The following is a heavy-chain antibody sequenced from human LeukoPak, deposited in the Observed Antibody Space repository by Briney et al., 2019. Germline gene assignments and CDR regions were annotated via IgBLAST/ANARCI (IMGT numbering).Heavy chain of an antibody. CDR1: GSTFSSYS. Sequence: GSLRLSCAASGSTFSSYSMNWVRQAPGKGLEWIGEINHSGSTNYNPSLKSRVTISVDTSKNQFSLKLSSVTAADTAVYYCARHYGIMIVVQRPRDDAFDIWGQGTMVTVSS. CDR2: INHSGST. CDR3: ARHYGIMIVVQRPRDDAFDI. D-gene: IGHD3-22*01. J-gene: IGHJ3*02. V-gene: IGHV4-34*01.